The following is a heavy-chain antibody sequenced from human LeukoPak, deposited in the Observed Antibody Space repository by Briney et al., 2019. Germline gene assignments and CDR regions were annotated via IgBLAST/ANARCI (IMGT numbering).Heavy chain of an antibody. D-gene: IGHD2-21*02. Sequence: GGSQRLSCAASGFSFSSYAMHWVRQAPGKGLEWVALISYDGSNKYYADSVKGRFTISRDNSKNTLYLQMNSLRAGDTAVYYCARELVVVTTISGHYWGQGTLVTVSS. J-gene: IGHJ4*02. CDR1: GFSFSSYA. CDR3: ARELVVVTTISGHY. CDR2: ISYDGSNK. V-gene: IGHV3-30-3*01.